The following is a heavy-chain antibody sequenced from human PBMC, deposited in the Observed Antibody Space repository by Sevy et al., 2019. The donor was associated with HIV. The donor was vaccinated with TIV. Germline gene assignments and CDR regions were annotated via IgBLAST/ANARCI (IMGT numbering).Heavy chain of an antibody. CDR1: GFTFSSYW. Sequence: GGSLRLSCAASGFTFSSYWMSWVRQAPGKGLEWVANIKQDGSEKYYVDSVKGRFTISRDNAKNSLYLQMNSLRAEDTVVYYCAREGGNGYYYYMDVWGKGTTVTVSS. D-gene: IGHD2-15*01. CDR2: IKQDGSEK. J-gene: IGHJ6*03. CDR3: AREGGNGYYYYMDV. V-gene: IGHV3-7*03.